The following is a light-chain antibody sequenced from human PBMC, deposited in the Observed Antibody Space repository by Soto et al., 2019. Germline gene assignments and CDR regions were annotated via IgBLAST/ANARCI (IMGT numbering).Light chain of an antibody. Sequence: DIQMTQSPSTLSASVGDRVTITCRASQSISSWLAWYQQKPGKAPKLLIYDASYLERGVPSRFSGSGSGTEFTLTISSLQPDDLATYYRQQYNSFWTFGQGTKLEI. J-gene: IGKJ1*01. V-gene: IGKV1-5*01. CDR1: QSISSW. CDR2: DAS. CDR3: QQYNSFWT.